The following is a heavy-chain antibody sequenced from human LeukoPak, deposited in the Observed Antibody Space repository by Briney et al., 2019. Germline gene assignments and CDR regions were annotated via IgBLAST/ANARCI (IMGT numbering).Heavy chain of an antibody. Sequence: PSGTLSLTCAVSGGSISSSHWWSWVRQPPGKGLEWIGEIYHSGSTNYNPSLKSRVTILVEKSKNQFSLKLSSVTAADTAVYYCARFPGSAEYRHYYYMDVWGKGTTVTVSS. CDR1: GGSISSSHW. CDR3: ARFPGSAEYRHYYYMDV. D-gene: IGHD2-15*01. V-gene: IGHV4-4*02. CDR2: IYHSGST. J-gene: IGHJ6*03.